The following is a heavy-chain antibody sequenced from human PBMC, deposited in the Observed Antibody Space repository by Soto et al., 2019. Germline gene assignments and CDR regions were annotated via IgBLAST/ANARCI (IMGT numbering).Heavy chain of an antibody. CDR1: GYTFTIDD. CDR2: MNPNSAKT. CDR3: ARANGGDFWSGYFRGVSYYYGLDV. J-gene: IGHJ6*02. D-gene: IGHD3-3*01. Sequence: ASVKVSCKASGYTFTIDDINWGRQATGEGLEWMGWMNPNSAKTGYAQKFQGRVTMTRNTSISTAYMELRSLRSDDTAVYYCARANGGDFWSGYFRGVSYYYGLDVWGQGTTVTVSS. V-gene: IGHV1-8*01.